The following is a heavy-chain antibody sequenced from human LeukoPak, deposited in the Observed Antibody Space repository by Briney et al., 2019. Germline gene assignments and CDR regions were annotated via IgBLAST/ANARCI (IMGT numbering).Heavy chain of an antibody. CDR1: GFTVNSNY. CDR2: IYKDGRT. J-gene: IGHJ4*02. D-gene: IGHD5-18*01. V-gene: IGHV3-53*01. Sequence: GGFLRLSCAASGFTVNSNYMSWVRQAPGKGLERVSIIYKDGRTYYADSVKGRFTISRDNSRNMLYLQMNSLRAEDTAVYYCARDVNSYAHCGHWGQGTLVTVSS. CDR3: ARDVNSYAHCGH.